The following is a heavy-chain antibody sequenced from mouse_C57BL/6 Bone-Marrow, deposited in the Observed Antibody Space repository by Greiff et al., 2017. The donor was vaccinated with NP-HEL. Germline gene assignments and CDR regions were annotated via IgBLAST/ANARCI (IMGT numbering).Heavy chain of an antibody. CDR2: IYPGNSDT. CDR3: TSGDFITTVVARGY. CDR1: GYTFTSYW. Sequence: VQLQQSGTVLARPGASVKMSCKTSGYTFTSYWMHWVKQRPGQGLEWIGAIYPGNSDTSYNQKFKGKAKLTAVTSASTAYMELSSLTNEDSAVYYGTSGDFITTVVARGYWGQGTTLTVSA. V-gene: IGHV1-5*01. D-gene: IGHD1-1*01. J-gene: IGHJ2*01.